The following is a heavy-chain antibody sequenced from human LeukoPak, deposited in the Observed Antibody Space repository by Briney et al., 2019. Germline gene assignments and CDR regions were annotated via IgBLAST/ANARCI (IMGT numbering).Heavy chain of an antibody. J-gene: IGHJ6*03. CDR2: IYYSGST. CDR3: ARTSTSGYDDYYYMDV. D-gene: IGHD5-12*01. V-gene: IGHV4-59*01. CDR1: GGSISSYY. Sequence: PSETLSLTCTVSGGSISSYYWSWIRQPPGKGLEWIGYIYYSGSTNYNPSLKSRVTISLDTSKNQFSLKLSSVTAADTAVYYCARTSTSGYDDYYYMDVWGKGTTVTVSS.